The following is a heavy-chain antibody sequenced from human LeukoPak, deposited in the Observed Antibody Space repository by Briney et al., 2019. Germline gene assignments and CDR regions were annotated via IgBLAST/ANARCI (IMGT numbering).Heavy chain of an antibody. CDR1: GFTFSSYA. V-gene: IGHV3-23*01. J-gene: IGHJ4*02. CDR3: AKDSYYDFWSGNAMDY. CDR2: ISGSGGST. D-gene: IGHD3-3*01. Sequence: SGGSLRLSCAASGFTFSSYAMSWVRQAPGKGLEWVSAISGSGGSTYYADSVKGRFTISRDNSKNTLYLQMNSLRAEDTAVYYCAKDSYYDFWSGNAMDYWGQGTLVTVSS.